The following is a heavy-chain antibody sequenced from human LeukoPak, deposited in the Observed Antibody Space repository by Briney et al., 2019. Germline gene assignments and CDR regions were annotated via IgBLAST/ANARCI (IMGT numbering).Heavy chain of an antibody. CDR1: GGSINSGSYY. CDR3: ARGNLVATLYFDY. Sequence: SETLSLTCTVSGGSINSGSYYWSWIRQPAGKGLEWIGYIHYSGYTNYIPSLKSRVTISLDTSKNQFSLSLSSVTAADTAVYYCARGNLVATLYFDYWGQGALVTVSS. J-gene: IGHJ4*02. CDR2: IHYSGYT. V-gene: IGHV4-61*10. D-gene: IGHD5-12*01.